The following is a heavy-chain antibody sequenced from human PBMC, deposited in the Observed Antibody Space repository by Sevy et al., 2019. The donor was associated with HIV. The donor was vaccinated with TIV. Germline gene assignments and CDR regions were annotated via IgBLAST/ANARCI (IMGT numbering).Heavy chain of an antibody. Sequence: GVSLRLSCAASGFTFSSYSMNWVRQAPGKGLEWVSSISSSSSYIYYADSVKGRFTISRDNAKNSLYLQMNSLRAEDTAVYYCARSYSSSWYILYYFEYWGQGTPVTVSS. CDR2: ISSSSSYI. CDR1: GFTFSSYS. V-gene: IGHV3-21*01. CDR3: ARSYSSSWYILYYFEY. J-gene: IGHJ4*02. D-gene: IGHD6-13*01.